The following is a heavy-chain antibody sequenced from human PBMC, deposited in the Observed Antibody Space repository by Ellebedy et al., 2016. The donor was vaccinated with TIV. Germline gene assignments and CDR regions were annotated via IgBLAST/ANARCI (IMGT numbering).Heavy chain of an antibody. J-gene: IGHJ4*02. D-gene: IGHD1-1*01. CDR2: IYSGGST. CDR1: GFTVSSND. CDR3: ARRSVGTTEGRGY. V-gene: IGHV3-53*01. Sequence: GESLKISCAAPGFTVSSNDMTWVRQAPGKGLEWVSLIYSGGSTYYADSVKGRFTISRDNSKNTVCLQMNSLRVEDTAVYYCARRSVGTTEGRGYWGQGTQVTVSS.